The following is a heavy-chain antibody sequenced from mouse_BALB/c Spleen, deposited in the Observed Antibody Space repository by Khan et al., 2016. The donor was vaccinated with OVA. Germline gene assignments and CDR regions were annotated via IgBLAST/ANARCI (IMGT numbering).Heavy chain of an antibody. J-gene: IGHJ4*01. V-gene: IGHV2-6-1*01. CDR1: GFSLTTYG. Sequence: QVQLKQSGPGLAAPSQSLSITCTISGFSLTTYGVHWVRQPPGKGLEWLVVIWSDGITNYNSALKSRLTITKDNSQRQVVLKMNSLQNDDTAIYFCARQPYYHYNIMDYWGQGTSVTVSS. D-gene: IGHD2-10*01. CDR2: IWSDGIT. CDR3: ARQPYYHYNIMDY.